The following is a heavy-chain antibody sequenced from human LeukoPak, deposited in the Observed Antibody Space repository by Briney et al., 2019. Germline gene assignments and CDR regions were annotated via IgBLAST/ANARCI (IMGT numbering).Heavy chain of an antibody. J-gene: IGHJ3*02. CDR1: GGSISSYY. CDR2: IYYSGST. V-gene: IGHV4-59*01. D-gene: IGHD4-23*01. CDR3: AREKTTVVTPDDAFDI. Sequence: SEALSLTCTVPGGSISSYYWSWIRQPPGKGLEWIGYIYYSGSTNYNPSLKSRVTISVDTSKNQFSLKLSSVTAADTAVYYCAREKTTVVTPDDAFDIWGQGTMVTVSS.